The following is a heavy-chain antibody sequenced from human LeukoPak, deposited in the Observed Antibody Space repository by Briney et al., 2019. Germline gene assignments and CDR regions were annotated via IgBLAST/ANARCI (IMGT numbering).Heavy chain of an antibody. CDR3: ARGDGYNFDY. Sequence: SETLSLTCTVSGGSISSYYWSWIRQPPGKGLEWIGYIYYSGSTNYDPSLKSRVTISVDTSKNQFSLKLSSVTAADTAVYYCARGDGYNFDYWGQGTLVTVSS. CDR1: GGSISSYY. J-gene: IGHJ4*02. V-gene: IGHV4-59*01. CDR2: IYYSGST. D-gene: IGHD5-12*01.